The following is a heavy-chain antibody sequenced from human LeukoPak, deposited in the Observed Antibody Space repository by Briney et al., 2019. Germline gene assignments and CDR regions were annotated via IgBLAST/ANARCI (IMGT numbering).Heavy chain of an antibody. CDR2: LCDSGRT. Sequence: SETLSLTCDFSGGSLSRHCWSWIRQSPGKGLEWIGCLCDSGRTDHNPSLKSRVTVSVDTSRTRFSLRLTSVSAADTAVYYCARVHGLDKEWFDPWGQGTLVTVSS. J-gene: IGHJ5*02. CDR1: GGSLSRHC. D-gene: IGHD2-2*03. V-gene: IGHV4-59*11. CDR3: ARVHGLDKEWFDP.